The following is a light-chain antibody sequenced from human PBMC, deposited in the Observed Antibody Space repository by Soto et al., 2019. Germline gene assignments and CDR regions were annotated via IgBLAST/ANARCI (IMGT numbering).Light chain of an antibody. Sequence: QSVLTQPPSASGTPGQRVTISCSGSSSNIEYNTVNWYQHLPGTAPKLLMYSNSQRPSGVPDRFSGSKSGTSASLAISGLHSEDEADYYCASWDDSLNAWVFGGGTKLTVL. CDR1: SSNIEYNT. V-gene: IGLV1-44*01. CDR3: ASWDDSLNAWV. CDR2: SNS. J-gene: IGLJ3*02.